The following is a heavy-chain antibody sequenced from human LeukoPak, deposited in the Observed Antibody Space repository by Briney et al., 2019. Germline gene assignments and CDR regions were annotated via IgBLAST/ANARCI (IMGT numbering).Heavy chain of an antibody. V-gene: IGHV6-1*01. CDR1: RDSVSSNSAA. CDR3: ARDGLTRYFIY. CDR2: TYYRSRWYN. J-gene: IGHJ4*02. Sequence: SQTLSLTCAISRDSVSSNSAAWNWIRQSPSRGLWWLGRTYYRSRWYNDYALSVNSRITINRGTSQNQFPPRLHSVVREDTALYYCARDGLTRYFIYWGQGTLVTVSS. D-gene: IGHD3-9*01.